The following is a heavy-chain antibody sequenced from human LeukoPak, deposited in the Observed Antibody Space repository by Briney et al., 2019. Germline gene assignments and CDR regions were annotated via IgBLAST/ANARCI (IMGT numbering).Heavy chain of an antibody. CDR2: IYHSGST. V-gene: IGHV4-30-2*01. Sequence: SQTLSLTCAVSGGSISSGGYSWSWIRQPPGKGLEWIGYIYHSGSTYYNPSLKSRVTISVDRSKNQFSLKLSSVTAADTAVYYCARPLPGGVRGVSSDYWGQGTLVTVSS. CDR3: ARPLPGGVRGVSSDY. D-gene: IGHD3-10*01. J-gene: IGHJ4*02. CDR1: GGSISSGGYS.